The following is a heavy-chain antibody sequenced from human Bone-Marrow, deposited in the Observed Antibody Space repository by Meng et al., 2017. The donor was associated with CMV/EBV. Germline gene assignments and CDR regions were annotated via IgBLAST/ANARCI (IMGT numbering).Heavy chain of an antibody. CDR1: GFTFDDYA. J-gene: IGHJ4*02. D-gene: IGHD3-22*01. CDR3: AKGGYYDSSGYGLDY. CDR2: ISWNSGSI. Sequence: SLKISCAASGFTFDDYAMHWVRQAPGKGLEWVSGISWNSGSIGYADSVKGRFTISRDNAKNSLYLQMNSLRAEDMALYYCAKGGYYDSSGYGLDYWGQGTLAAFSS. V-gene: IGHV3-9*03.